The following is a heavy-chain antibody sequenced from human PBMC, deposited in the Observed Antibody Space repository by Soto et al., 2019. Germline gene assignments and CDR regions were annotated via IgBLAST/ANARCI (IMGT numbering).Heavy chain of an antibody. Sequence: QVQLQESGPGLVKPSQTLSLTCTVSGGSISSGGYYWSWIRQHPGKGLEWIGYIYYSGSTYYNPSLKSRVTRSVDTSKNQFSLKLSSVTAADTAVYYCARVLQGPYYYDSSGYYNGDAFDIWGQGTMVTVSS. CDR3: ARVLQGPYYYDSSGYYNGDAFDI. J-gene: IGHJ3*02. D-gene: IGHD3-22*01. V-gene: IGHV4-31*03. CDR1: GGSISSGGYY. CDR2: IYYSGST.